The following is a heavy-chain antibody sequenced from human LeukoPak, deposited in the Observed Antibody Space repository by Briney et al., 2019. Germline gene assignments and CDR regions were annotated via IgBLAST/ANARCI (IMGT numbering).Heavy chain of an antibody. CDR1: GSTFSTYW. CDR2: INSDGRTT. CDR3: TSDSPDYGMDV. J-gene: IGHJ6*02. V-gene: IGHV3-74*01. Sequence: GGSLRLSCATSGSTFSTYWMHWVRQTPGKELEWVARINSDGRTTVYADSVRGRFAISRDNAKNTLYLQMNSLRAEDTAVYYCTSDSPDYGMDVWGQGTTVIVSS.